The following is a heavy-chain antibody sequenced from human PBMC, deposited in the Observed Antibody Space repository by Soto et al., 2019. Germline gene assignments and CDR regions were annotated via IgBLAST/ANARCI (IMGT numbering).Heavy chain of an antibody. CDR1: GFTFSSYA. Sequence: PGGSLRLSCAASGFTFSSYAMSWVRQAPGKGLEWVSAISGSGGSTYYADSVKGRFTISRDNSKNTLYLQTNSLRAEDTAVYYCAKDGFIAVAGSDLGYFDYWGQGTLVTVSS. V-gene: IGHV3-23*01. CDR2: ISGSGGST. J-gene: IGHJ4*02. CDR3: AKDGFIAVAGSDLGYFDY. D-gene: IGHD6-19*01.